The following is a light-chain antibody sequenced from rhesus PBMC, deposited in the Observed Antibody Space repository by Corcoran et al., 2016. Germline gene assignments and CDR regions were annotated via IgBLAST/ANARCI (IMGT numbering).Light chain of an antibody. CDR2: RAS. V-gene: IGKV1-69*01. J-gene: IGKJ4*01. CDR3: QQHDNSPLT. CDR1: QGISNW. Sequence: GDRVTITCRASQGISNWLVWYQQKPGKAPKLLNYRASNLETGVPSRFSGSGAGTDFTLTISSLQPEDIATYYCQQHDNSPLTFGGGTKVEIK.